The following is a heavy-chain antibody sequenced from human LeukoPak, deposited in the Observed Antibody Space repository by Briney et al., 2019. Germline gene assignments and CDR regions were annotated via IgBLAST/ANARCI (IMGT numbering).Heavy chain of an antibody. CDR2: IYTSGST. V-gene: IGHV4-4*07. Sequence: SETLSLTCTVSGGSISSYYWSWIRQPAGKGLEWIGRIYTSGSTNYNPSLKSRVTMSVDTSKDQFSLKLGSVTAADTAVYYCARSRFVGIAAAGTFYYWGQGTLVTVSS. D-gene: IGHD6-13*01. CDR1: GGSISSYY. CDR3: ARSRFVGIAAAGTFYY. J-gene: IGHJ4*02.